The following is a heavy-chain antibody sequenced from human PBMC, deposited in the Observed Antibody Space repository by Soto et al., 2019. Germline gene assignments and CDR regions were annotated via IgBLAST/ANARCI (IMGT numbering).Heavy chain of an antibody. CDR3: AKGSIEYSASVDN. Sequence: DVQLLESGAGLVQPGGSLRLSCAASGFSFSSYAMVWVRQAPGKGLEWVAVISARGGSSYFADSVKGRFTLSRDNSKNVLSLEMNSLRAEDTAIYFCAKGSIEYSASVDNWGQGTLVVVSS. CDR1: GFSFSSYA. V-gene: IGHV3-23*01. CDR2: ISARGGSS. D-gene: IGHD5-12*01. J-gene: IGHJ4*02.